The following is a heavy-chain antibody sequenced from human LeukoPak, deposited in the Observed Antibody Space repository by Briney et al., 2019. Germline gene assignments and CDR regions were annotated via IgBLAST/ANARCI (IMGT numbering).Heavy chain of an antibody. D-gene: IGHD2-15*01. V-gene: IGHV3-7*01. J-gene: IGHJ4*02. CDR1: GFTFSSYW. CDR3: ASRSSVAASGPG. CDR2: INQDGSEK. Sequence: GSLRLSCAASGFTFSSYWMSWVHQAPGKGLEWVANINQDGSEKYYVDSVKGRFTISRDNAKNSLYLQMSSLRAEDTALYYCASRSSVAASGPGWGQGTLVTVSS.